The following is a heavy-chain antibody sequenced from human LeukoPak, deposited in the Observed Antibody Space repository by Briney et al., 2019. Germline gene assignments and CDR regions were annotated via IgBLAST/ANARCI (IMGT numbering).Heavy chain of an antibody. V-gene: IGHV4-34*01. CDR2: INDSGST. J-gene: IGHJ4*02. Sequence: SETLSLTCAVYGESFSGYFWNWIRQPPGKGLEWLGEINDSGSTNYNPSLKSRLTMSVDTSKNQFSLNLNSLTAADTAVYFCARGSRFWLGNFFRQPLFFDYWGQGILATVSS. CDR1: GESFSGYF. D-gene: IGHD6-19*01. CDR3: ARGSRFWLGNFFRQPLFFDY.